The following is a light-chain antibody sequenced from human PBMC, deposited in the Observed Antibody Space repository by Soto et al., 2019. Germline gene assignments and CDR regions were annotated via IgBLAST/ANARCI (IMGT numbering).Light chain of an antibody. Sequence: EIVMTHSPPTLSVSPWEIATLSCRASRSVSSNLAWYQQKPGQTPRLLIYDASTRATGIPARFSGSGSGTDFTLTISSLEPEDFAVYFCQQRYNWPPWTFGQGTKVDIK. CDR2: DAS. CDR3: QQRYNWPPWT. J-gene: IGKJ1*01. CDR1: RSVSSN. V-gene: IGKV3-11*01.